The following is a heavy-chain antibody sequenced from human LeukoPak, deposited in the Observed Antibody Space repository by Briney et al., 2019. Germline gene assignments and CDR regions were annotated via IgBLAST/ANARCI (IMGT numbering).Heavy chain of an antibody. Sequence: GGSLRLSCAASGFTFSSYAMSWVRQAPGKGLEWVSTISGSGSSTYYADSVKGRFTISRDNSKNTLYLQMNSLRAEDTAVYYCAKDTLPYSYAFYYFDYWGQGTLVTVSS. J-gene: IGHJ4*02. V-gene: IGHV3-23*01. CDR1: GFTFSSYA. D-gene: IGHD5-18*01. CDR3: AKDTLPYSYAFYYFDY. CDR2: ISGSGSST.